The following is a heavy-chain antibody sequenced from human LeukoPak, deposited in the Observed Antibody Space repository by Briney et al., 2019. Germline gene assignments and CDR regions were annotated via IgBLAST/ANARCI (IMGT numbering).Heavy chain of an antibody. CDR1: GYTFTSYG. V-gene: IGHV1-18*01. D-gene: IGHD3-10*01. CDR3: ARGSSGVIPDYYYYGLDV. J-gene: IGHJ6*02. CDR2: ISTDNGNT. Sequence: ASVKVSCKASGYTFTSYGINWVRQAPGQGLEWMGWISTDNGNTNYAQNVQGRVTMTTDTSTTTAYMELRSLRSDDTAVYYCARGSSGVIPDYYYYGLDVWGQGTTVTVSS.